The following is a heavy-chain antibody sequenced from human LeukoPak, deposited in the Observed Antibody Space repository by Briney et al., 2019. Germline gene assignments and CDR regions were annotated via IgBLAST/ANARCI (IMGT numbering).Heavy chain of an antibody. CDR1: GFTFSTYA. J-gene: IGHJ3*01. CDR2: ISGGGGTT. D-gene: IGHD3-16*01. CDR3: AIDGNFGGGSPGDAFNV. V-gene: IGHV3-23*01. Sequence: GGSLRLSCAASGFTFSTYAMSWVRQAPGEGLEWVSVISGGGGTTFYADSVRGRFSISRDNSKSTLYLQMNSLRVEDTAVYYCAIDGNFGGGSPGDAFNVWGQGTMVTVSS.